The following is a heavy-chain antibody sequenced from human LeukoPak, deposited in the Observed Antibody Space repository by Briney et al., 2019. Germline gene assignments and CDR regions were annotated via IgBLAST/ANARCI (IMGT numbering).Heavy chain of an antibody. V-gene: IGHV3-23*01. Sequence: PGGSLRLSCAASGFTFRNYAMNWVRQAPGKGLEWVSAISGSGGTTYYAASVKGRFTISRDNSKNTLYLQMNSLRAEDTAVYYCAKDPVAGTSRFDYWGQGTLVTVSS. CDR3: AKDPVAGTSRFDY. CDR1: GFTFRNYA. D-gene: IGHD6-19*01. CDR2: ISGSGGTT. J-gene: IGHJ4*02.